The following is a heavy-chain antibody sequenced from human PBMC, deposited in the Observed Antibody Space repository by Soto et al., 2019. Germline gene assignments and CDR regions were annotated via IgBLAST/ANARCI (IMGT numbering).Heavy chain of an antibody. CDR2: ITSSGSNM. Sequence: LRLSCAASGFTFSTYEMNWVRQAPGKGLEWVSYITSSGSNMYYADSVKGRFTVSRDNAKNSLYLQMNSLRAEDTAVYYCARGNSPVNVYWGQGTLVTVSS. D-gene: IGHD3-16*02. J-gene: IGHJ4*02. CDR3: ARGNSPVNVY. V-gene: IGHV3-48*03. CDR1: GFTFSTYE.